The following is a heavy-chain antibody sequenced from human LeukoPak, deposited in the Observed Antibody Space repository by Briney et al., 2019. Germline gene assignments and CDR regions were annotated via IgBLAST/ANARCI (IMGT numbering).Heavy chain of an antibody. CDR3: ARVPLVVPDAIGYFDY. Sequence: GGSLRLSCAASGFTFSDYYMSWIRQAPGKGLEWVSYISSSGSTIYYADSVKGRFTISRDNAKNSLYLQMNSLRAEDTAVYYCARVPLVVPDAIGYFDYWGQGTLVTVSS. CDR2: ISSSGSTI. V-gene: IGHV3-11*04. J-gene: IGHJ4*02. CDR1: GFTFSDYY. D-gene: IGHD2-2*02.